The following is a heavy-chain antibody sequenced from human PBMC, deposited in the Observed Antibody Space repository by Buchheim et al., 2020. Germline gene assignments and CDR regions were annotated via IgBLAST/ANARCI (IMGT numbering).Heavy chain of an antibody. J-gene: IGHJ6*02. Sequence: QVQLVESGGGVVQPGRSLRLSCAASGFTFSSYGRHWVRQAPGKGLEWVAVIWYDGSNKYYADSVKGRFTISRDNPKNTLYLQMNSLRAEETAVYYCASCRLGYGEYVEPPYYGMDVWGQGTT. CDR3: ASCRLGYGEYVEPPYYGMDV. CDR1: GFTFSSYG. CDR2: IWYDGSNK. V-gene: IGHV3-33*01. D-gene: IGHD4-17*01.